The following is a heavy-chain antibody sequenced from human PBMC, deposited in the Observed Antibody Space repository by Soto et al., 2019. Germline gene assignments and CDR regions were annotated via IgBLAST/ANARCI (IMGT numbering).Heavy chain of an antibody. CDR1: GFTFSNYA. Sequence: PVGSLRLSCAASGFTFSNYAMTWVRQAPGKGLEWVSGISRSGDSTYYADSVKGRFAISRDDSKNTVYLQMNSLGADDTAVYYCASEYGSGSYGYYYGMDVWGQGTTVTVSS. J-gene: IGHJ6*02. CDR2: ISRSGDST. V-gene: IGHV3-23*01. D-gene: IGHD3-10*01. CDR3: ASEYGSGSYGYYYGMDV.